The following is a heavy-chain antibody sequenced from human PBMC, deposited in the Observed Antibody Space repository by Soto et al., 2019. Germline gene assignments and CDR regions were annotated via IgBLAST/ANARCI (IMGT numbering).Heavy chain of an antibody. CDR1: GFSFSSYD. Sequence: EVQLVESGGGSVQPGGSLRLSCAASGFSFSSYDMHWVRQGAGKSLEWVSTIDSAGDTYYPASVKGRFIISRENGKNSLYLQMNNLRVEDKAVYYCARAFSSGSEQWGFGDIWGQGALVTVSS. V-gene: IGHV3-13*01. CDR3: ARAFSSGSEQWGFGDI. J-gene: IGHJ4*02. D-gene: IGHD5-12*01. CDR2: IDSAGDT.